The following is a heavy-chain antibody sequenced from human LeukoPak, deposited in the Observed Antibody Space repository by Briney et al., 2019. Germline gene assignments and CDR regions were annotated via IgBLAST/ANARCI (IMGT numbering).Heavy chain of an antibody. CDR3: ARVWVGATKAGYGY. D-gene: IGHD1-26*01. CDR2: ISTSGGNT. Sequence: GASVKVSCTASGYTFTSHGLSWARQAPGQGLEWMGIISTSGGNTGYAQKFQGRIIMTRDTSTSTVYLDLSSLRSDDTAVYYCARVWVGATKAGYGYWGQGTLVTVSS. CDR1: GYTFTSHG. J-gene: IGHJ4*02. V-gene: IGHV1-46*01.